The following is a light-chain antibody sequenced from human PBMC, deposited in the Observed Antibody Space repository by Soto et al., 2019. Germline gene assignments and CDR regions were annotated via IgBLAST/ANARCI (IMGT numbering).Light chain of an antibody. CDR3: QQQGT. J-gene: IGKJ3*01. CDR1: QSVSSY. V-gene: IGKV3-11*01. Sequence: EIVLTQSPATLSLSPGARATLSCRASQSVSSYLAWYQQKPGQAPMLLIYDASNRATGIPARFSGSGSGTEFTLTISSLEPEDFAVYYCQQQGTFGPGTKVDI. CDR2: DAS.